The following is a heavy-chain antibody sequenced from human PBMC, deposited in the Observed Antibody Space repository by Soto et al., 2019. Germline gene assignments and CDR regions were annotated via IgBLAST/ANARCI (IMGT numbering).Heavy chain of an antibody. CDR3: ARRSYCTNGVCYGYYFDY. D-gene: IGHD2-8*01. Sequence: GGSLRLSCAASGFTFSSYAMHWVRQAPGKGLEYVSAISSNGGSTYYANSVKGRFTISRDNSKNTLYLQMGSLRAEDMAVYYCARRSYCTNGVCYGYYFDYWGQGTLVTVSS. CDR1: GFTFSSYA. V-gene: IGHV3-64*01. CDR2: ISSNGGST. J-gene: IGHJ4*02.